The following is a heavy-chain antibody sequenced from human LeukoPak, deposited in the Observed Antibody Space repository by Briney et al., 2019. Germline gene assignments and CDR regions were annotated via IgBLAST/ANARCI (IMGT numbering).Heavy chain of an antibody. J-gene: IGHJ4*02. CDR2: IYSGGST. CDR3: ARSYYYDSSGYWDY. D-gene: IGHD3-22*01. V-gene: IGHV3-66*01. Sequence: GGSLRLSCAASGFTFSTYGMNWVRQAPGKGLEWVSVIYSGGSTYYADSVKGRFTISRDNSKNTLYLQMNSLRAEDTAVYYCARSYYYDSSGYWDYWGQGTLVTVSS. CDR1: GFTFSTYG.